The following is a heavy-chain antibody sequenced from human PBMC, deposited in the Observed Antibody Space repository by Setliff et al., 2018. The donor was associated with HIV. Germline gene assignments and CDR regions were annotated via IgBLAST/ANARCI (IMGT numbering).Heavy chain of an antibody. CDR3: ARQTATGTSATFDS. V-gene: IGHV4-4*07. J-gene: IGHJ4*02. D-gene: IGHD2-21*02. CDR2: THASGTT. Sequence: SETLSLTCTVSGGSISGDFWTWIRQPAGEGLEWIGRTHASGTTQCEPSLKNRCSMSIDTSKNQFSLKLSSVTAADTAVYYCARQTATGTSATFDSWGQGSLV. CDR1: GGSISGDF.